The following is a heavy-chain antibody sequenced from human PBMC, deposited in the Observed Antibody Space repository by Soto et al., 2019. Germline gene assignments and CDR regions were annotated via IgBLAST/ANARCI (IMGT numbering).Heavy chain of an antibody. CDR3: ARTYGGYYDY. CDR1: GGSVSSGNYY. Sequence: PSETLSLTCTVSGGSVSSGNYYWSWIRQPPGKGLEWIGYFYYTGSTNYNPSLRSRVTISVDTSKNQFSLKLSSVTAADTAVYYCARTYGGYYDYWGQGTLVTVSS. CDR2: FYYTGST. D-gene: IGHD2-8*01. J-gene: IGHJ4*02. V-gene: IGHV4-61*01.